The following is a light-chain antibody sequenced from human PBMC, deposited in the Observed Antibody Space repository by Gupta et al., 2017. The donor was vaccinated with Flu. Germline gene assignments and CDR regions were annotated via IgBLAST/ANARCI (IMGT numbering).Light chain of an antibody. CDR1: RSDVGAYKY. V-gene: IGLV2-8*01. J-gene: IGLJ1*01. CDR3: SEYAGSNNWV. CDR2: EVS. Sequence: QSALTQPPSASGAPGPPVTLSCTGTRSDVGAYKYVSWSQQHPGKAPELMIYEVSKRPAGVPDRFSGSKSGNTASLTVAGLQAEDEADYYCSEYAGSNNWVFGTGTKVTVL.